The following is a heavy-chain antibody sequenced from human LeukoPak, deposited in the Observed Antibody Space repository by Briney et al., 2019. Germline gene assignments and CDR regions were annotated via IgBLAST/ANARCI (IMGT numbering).Heavy chain of an antibody. CDR2: IYYSGST. CDR1: GGSISSSSYY. V-gene: IGHV4-39*07. Sequence: SETLSLTCTVSGGSISSSSYYWGWIRQPPGKGLERIGSIYYSGSTYYNPSLKSRVTISVDTSKNQFSLKLSSVTAADTAVYYCARVRTTVTVFDYWGQGTLVTVSS. D-gene: IGHD4-17*01. J-gene: IGHJ4*02. CDR3: ARVRTTVTVFDY.